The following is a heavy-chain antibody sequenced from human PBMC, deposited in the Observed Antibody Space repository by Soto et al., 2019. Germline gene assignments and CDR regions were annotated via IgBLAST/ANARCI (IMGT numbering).Heavy chain of an antibody. CDR3: AHRRDGDYLFDY. Sequence: QITLKESGPTLVKPTQTLTLTCTFSGFSLSTSGVGVGWIRQPPGKALEWLALIYWDDDKRYSPSLKSRLTITKDTSKHQVVLTMTHMDPVDTATYYCAHRRDGDYLFDYWGQGTLVTVSS. J-gene: IGHJ4*02. V-gene: IGHV2-5*02. D-gene: IGHD4-17*01. CDR1: GFSLSTSGVG. CDR2: IYWDDDK.